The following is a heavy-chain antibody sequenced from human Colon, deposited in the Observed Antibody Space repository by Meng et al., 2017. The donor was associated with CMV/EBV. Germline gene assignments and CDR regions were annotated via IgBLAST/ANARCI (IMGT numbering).Heavy chain of an antibody. Sequence: GGSLRLSCAASGFNFGSYWMNWVRQAPGKGLEWVANIKPDGSEEYYVDSVKGRFTISRDNAKNSLYLQMNSLRAEDTAVYYCTYTGVAGAGEHWGQGTLVTVSS. J-gene: IGHJ4*02. CDR3: TYTGVAGAGEH. D-gene: IGHD6-13*01. CDR2: IKPDGSEE. V-gene: IGHV3-7*01. CDR1: GFNFGSYW.